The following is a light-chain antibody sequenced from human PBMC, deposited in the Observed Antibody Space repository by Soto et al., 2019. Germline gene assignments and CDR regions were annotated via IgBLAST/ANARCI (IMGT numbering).Light chain of an antibody. CDR2: QDT. V-gene: IGLV3-1*01. CDR3: QAWDSSIVT. J-gene: IGLJ2*01. Sequence: SYELTQPPSVSVSPGQTASITCSGDKLGDKYICWYQQKPGQSPVLLIYQDTKRPSEIPERFSGSNSGNTATLTISGTQAMDEGDYYCQAWDSSIVTFGGGTKLTVL. CDR1: KLGDKY.